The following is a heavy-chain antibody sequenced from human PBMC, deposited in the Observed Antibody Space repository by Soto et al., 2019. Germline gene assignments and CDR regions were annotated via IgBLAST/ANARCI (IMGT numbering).Heavy chain of an antibody. D-gene: IGHD1-26*01. CDR3: AKDYSGSYYYFDY. CDR2: ISGSGGST. CDR1: GFTFSNYA. J-gene: IGHJ4*02. Sequence: GSLRLSCAASGFTFSNYAMTWVRQAPGKGLEWVSVISGSGGSTYYADSVKGRFSISRDNSKNTLYLQMNSLRAEDTAVYYCAKDYSGSYYYFDYWGQGTLVTVSS. V-gene: IGHV3-23*01.